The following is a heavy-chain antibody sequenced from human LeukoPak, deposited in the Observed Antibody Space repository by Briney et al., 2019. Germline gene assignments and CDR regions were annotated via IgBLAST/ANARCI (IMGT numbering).Heavy chain of an antibody. CDR2: INAGNGNI. CDR1: GHTSTTYA. V-gene: IGHV1-3*01. CDR3: ARAPYSNYIFDY. Sequence: ASVKVSCKASGHTSTTYAIHWVRQAPGQGLEWMGWINAGNGNIKYSQKFQGRVTITRDTSASTAYMELSSLRSEDTAVYYCARAPYSNYIFDYWGQGTLVTVSS. J-gene: IGHJ4*02. D-gene: IGHD4-11*01.